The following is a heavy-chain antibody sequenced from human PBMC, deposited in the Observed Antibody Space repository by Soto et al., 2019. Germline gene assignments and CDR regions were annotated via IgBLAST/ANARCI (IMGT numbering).Heavy chain of an antibody. CDR1: GYTFTSYD. D-gene: IGHD3-9*01. Sequence: GASVKVSCKASGYTFTSYDINWVRQATGQGLEWMGWMNPNSGNTGYAQKFQGRVTMTRNTSISTAYMELSSLRSEDTAVYYCASMGYDILTRPRDAFDIWGQGTMVTVSS. V-gene: IGHV1-8*01. CDR3: ASMGYDILTRPRDAFDI. CDR2: MNPNSGNT. J-gene: IGHJ3*02.